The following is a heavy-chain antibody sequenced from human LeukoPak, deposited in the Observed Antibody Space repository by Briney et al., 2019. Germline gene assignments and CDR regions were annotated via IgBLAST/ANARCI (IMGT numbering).Heavy chain of an antibody. CDR1: GFTFSSYW. V-gene: IGHV3-74*01. CDR3: ARVARGDYYYYYMDV. Sequence: PGRSLRLSCGASGFTFSSYWMHWVRHAPGRGLVWVSRINNDGSSTSYADSMQGRFTISRDNAKNTLYLQMNSLRAEDTALYYCARVARGDYYYYYMDVWGKGTTVTVSS. J-gene: IGHJ6*03. CDR2: INNDGSST. D-gene: IGHD3-10*01.